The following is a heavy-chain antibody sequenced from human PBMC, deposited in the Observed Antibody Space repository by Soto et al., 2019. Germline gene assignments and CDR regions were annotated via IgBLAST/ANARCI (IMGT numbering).Heavy chain of an antibody. CDR1: GFSFSGDY. CDR2: ISGSGSSV. V-gene: IGHV3-11*01. J-gene: IGHJ4*02. D-gene: IGHD1-1*01. Sequence: QVQLMESGGSLVKPGGSLRLSCAASGFSFSGDYMSWTRQAPGKGPEWISYISGSGSSVYYTDSVKGRFTISRDNTKNSLYLQMNSLRADDTGVYYSARWNGGSDYWGQGTLVTVSS. CDR3: ARWNGGSDY.